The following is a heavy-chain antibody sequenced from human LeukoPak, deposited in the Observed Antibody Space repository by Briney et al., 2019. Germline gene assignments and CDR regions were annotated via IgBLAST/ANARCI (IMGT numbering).Heavy chain of an antibody. Sequence: SVKVSCKASGGTFSSYAISWVRQAPGQGLEWMGGIIPIFGTANYAQKFQGRVTITTDESTSTAYMELSSLRSEDTAVYYCARDGGEPGAFDIWGQGTMVTVSS. CDR1: GGTFSSYA. V-gene: IGHV1-69*05. CDR3: ARDGGEPGAFDI. CDR2: IIPIFGTA. J-gene: IGHJ3*02. D-gene: IGHD2-15*01.